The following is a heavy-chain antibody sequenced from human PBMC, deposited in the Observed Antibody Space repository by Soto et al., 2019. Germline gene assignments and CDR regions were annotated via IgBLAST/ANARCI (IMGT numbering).Heavy chain of an antibody. CDR3: AGRYCSGGSCNSAPRD. V-gene: IGHV3-23*01. CDR2: ISGTGDYT. Sequence: GGSLRLSCAASGFTFSNYAMSWVRQAPGRGLEWVSAISGTGDYTFYTDSVKGRFTISRDNSKDTLYLQMNSLRAEDTAVYYCAGRYCSGGSCNSAPRDWGQGTLVTVSS. J-gene: IGHJ4*02. CDR1: GFTFSNYA. D-gene: IGHD2-15*01.